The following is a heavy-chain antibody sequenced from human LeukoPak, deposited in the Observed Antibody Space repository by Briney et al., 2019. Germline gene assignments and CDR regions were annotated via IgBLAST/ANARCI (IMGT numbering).Heavy chain of an antibody. Sequence: GGSLRLSCAASGFTFSSYAMHWVRQAPGKGLEWVAVISYDGSNKYYADSVKGRFTISRDNSKNTLYLQMNSLRAEDTAVYYCARDTPLVVTGLDDAFDIWGQGTMVTVSS. CDR3: ARDTPLVVTGLDDAFDI. D-gene: IGHD3-22*01. CDR2: ISYDGSNK. J-gene: IGHJ3*02. CDR1: GFTFSSYA. V-gene: IGHV3-30*04.